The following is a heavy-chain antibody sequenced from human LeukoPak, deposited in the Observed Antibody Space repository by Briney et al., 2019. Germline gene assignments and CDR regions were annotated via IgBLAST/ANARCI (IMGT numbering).Heavy chain of an antibody. V-gene: IGHV3-23*01. D-gene: IGHD3-10*01. Sequence: GGSLRLSCAASGFTFSSYAMSWVRQAPGKGLEWVSAISGSGGSTYYADSVKGRFTISRDNSKNTLYLQMNSLRAEDTAVYYCARGTVSPYYYGSGSVMDVWGKGTTVTVSS. J-gene: IGHJ6*04. CDR1: GFTFSSYA. CDR3: ARGTVSPYYYGSGSVMDV. CDR2: ISGSGGST.